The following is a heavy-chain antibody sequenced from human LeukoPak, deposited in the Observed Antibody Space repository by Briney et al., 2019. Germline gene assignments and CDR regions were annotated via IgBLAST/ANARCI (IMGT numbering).Heavy chain of an antibody. D-gene: IGHD3-22*01. CDR2: INTDGSST. CDR1: GFIFSSYW. J-gene: IGHJ4*02. Sequence: GGSLRLSCAASGFIFSSYWMHWVRHAPGKGLAWVSRINTDGSSTSYADSVKGRFTISRDNAKNPLYLQMNSLRAEDTAVYYCVRETFTMIVVVGSMADLFDYWGQGTLVTVSS. CDR3: VRETFTMIVVVGSMADLFDY. V-gene: IGHV3-74*01.